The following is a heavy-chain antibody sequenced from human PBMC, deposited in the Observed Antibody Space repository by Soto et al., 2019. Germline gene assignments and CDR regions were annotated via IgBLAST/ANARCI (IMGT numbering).Heavy chain of an antibody. CDR3: SKEGHYVMDV. J-gene: IGHJ6*02. CDR2: ISYDGSNK. Sequence: QVQLVESGGGVVQPGRSLRLSCAASGFTFSSYGMHWVRQAPGKGLEWVAVISYDGSNKYYADSVKGRFTISRDNSKNTLYLQMNSLRAEDTAVYYCSKEGHYVMDVWGQGTTVTVTS. V-gene: IGHV3-30*18. CDR1: GFTFSSYG.